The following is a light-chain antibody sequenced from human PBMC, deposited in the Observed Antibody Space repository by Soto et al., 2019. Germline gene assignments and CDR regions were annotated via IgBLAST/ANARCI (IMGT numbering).Light chain of an antibody. J-gene: IGKJ1*01. CDR1: QSVSSSY. V-gene: IGKV3-20*01. Sequence: EVVLTQSPGTLSFSPRERATLSCRASQSVSSSYLAWYQQEPGQAPRLLIYGASSRATGIPDRFSGSGSGTDFTLTISRLEPEDFAVYYCQQYGSSRTWTFGQGTKVDI. CDR2: GAS. CDR3: QQYGSSRTWT.